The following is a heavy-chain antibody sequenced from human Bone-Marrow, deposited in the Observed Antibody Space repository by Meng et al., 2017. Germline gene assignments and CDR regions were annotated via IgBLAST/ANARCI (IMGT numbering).Heavy chain of an antibody. D-gene: IGHD6-13*01. CDR1: GVGFTAAW. V-gene: IGHV3-15*04. J-gene: IGHJ4*02. Sequence: AEVVEWGGGWVTRGGSLRLSLVVSGVGFTAAWMSWVRQAPGKGLEWVGRIETKSEGGTADYAAPVKGRFSISRDDSKNTLYLQMNTLISEDTGVYFCATGAAAADHWGQGTLVTVSS. CDR2: IETKSEGGTA. CDR3: ATGAAAADH.